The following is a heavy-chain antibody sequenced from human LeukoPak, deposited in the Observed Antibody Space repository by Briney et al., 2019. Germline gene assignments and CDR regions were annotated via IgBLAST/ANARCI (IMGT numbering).Heavy chain of an antibody. CDR2: INWNGGST. D-gene: IGHD6-19*01. V-gene: IGHV3-20*04. CDR3: ARDGIAVADTDYYFDY. J-gene: IGHJ4*02. CDR1: GFTFDDYG. Sequence: PGGSLRLSCAASGFTFDDYGMSWVRQAPGKGLEWVSGINWNGGSTGYADSVKGRFTISRDNAKNSLYLQMNSLRAEDTALYYCARDGIAVADTDYYFDYWGQGTLVTVSS.